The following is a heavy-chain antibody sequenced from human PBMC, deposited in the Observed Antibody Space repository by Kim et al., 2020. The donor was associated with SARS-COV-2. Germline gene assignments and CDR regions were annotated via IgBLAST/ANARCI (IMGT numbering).Heavy chain of an antibody. D-gene: IGHD2-2*01. CDR3: ARGGECTSTCCFVYYYPLAF. Sequence: GGSLSLSCAASGFGFGTYSMNWVRQAPGKGLEWVSSIGSSSSYIYYADSVKGRFTISRDNAKNSLYLQMNSLRAEDTAVYYCARGGECTSTCCFVYYYPLAFWGQGTPVTVSS. CDR2: IGSSSSYI. V-gene: IGHV3-21*01. CDR1: GFGFGTYS. J-gene: IGHJ6*02.